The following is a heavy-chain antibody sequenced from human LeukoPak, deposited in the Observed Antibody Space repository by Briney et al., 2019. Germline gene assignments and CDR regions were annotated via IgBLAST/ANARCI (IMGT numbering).Heavy chain of an antibody. CDR1: GYSFTSYW. D-gene: IGHD1-1*01. Sequence: GESLKISCKGSGYSFTSYWIGWVRQMPGKGREWRGIIYRTNSDTRYSPSFQGPVTISVDHSITTAYLQWSSLKASDTAMYYCARRGTSDAFDVWGQGTLVTVSS. CDR2: IYRTNSDT. V-gene: IGHV5-51*01. CDR3: ARRGTSDAFDV. J-gene: IGHJ3*01.